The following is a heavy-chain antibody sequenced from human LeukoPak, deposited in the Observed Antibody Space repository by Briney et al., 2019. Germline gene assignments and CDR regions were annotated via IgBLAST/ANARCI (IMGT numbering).Heavy chain of an antibody. Sequence: GGSLRLSCAASGFTFSSYSMNWVRHAPGKGLEWVSGINWNGGSTGYADSVKGRFTISRDNAKNSLYLQMNSLRAEDTALYYCASSLGGFYSFDYWGQGTPVTVSS. CDR2: INWNGGST. CDR3: ASSLGGFYSFDY. CDR1: GFTFSSYS. J-gene: IGHJ4*02. V-gene: IGHV3-20*04. D-gene: IGHD2-15*01.